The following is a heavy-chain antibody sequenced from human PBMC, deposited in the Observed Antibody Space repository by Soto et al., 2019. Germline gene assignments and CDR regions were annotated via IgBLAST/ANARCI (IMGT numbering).Heavy chain of an antibody. D-gene: IGHD6-6*01. J-gene: IGHJ4*02. CDR2: INDNGGST. V-gene: IGHV3-23*01. CDR1: GFSFSSYA. Sequence: XGSLRLSCAASGFSFSSYAMNWVRQAPGKGLEWVSSINDNGGSTDYADSMKGRFTISRDNFKNTLYLQMGSLRVEDTAVYYCAKSIASRPWYFDYWGQGTVVTVPS. CDR3: AKSIASRPWYFDY.